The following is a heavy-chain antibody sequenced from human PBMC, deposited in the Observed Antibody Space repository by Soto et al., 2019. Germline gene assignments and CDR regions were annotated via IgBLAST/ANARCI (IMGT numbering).Heavy chain of an antibody. V-gene: IGHV3-21*06. CDR1: GFTFSSYS. CDR3: AREGSGREFAY. Sequence: EVQLVESGGGRVKPGGSLRLSCAASGFTFSSYSLNWVRQAPGRGLEWVSSITPSSSYMFYADSVKCRFTISRDYANNSLYMQMNSLRVEDTAVYYCAREGSGREFAYWGQGTLVTVSS. J-gene: IGHJ4*02. D-gene: IGHD6-25*01. CDR2: ITPSSSYM.